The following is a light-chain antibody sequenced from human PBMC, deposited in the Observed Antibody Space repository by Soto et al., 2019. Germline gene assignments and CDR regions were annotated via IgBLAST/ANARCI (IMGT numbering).Light chain of an antibody. CDR3: QQRRAWPRV. CDR2: DAF. J-gene: IGKJ4*01. V-gene: IGKV3-11*01. Sequence: EIVLTQSPATLSLSPGERATLSCRASQSVGTYLVWYQQKPGQAPRLLIYDAFKRAIGIPDRFSGSGSGTDFTLTIRSLEPGDSAVYYCQQRRAWPRVFGGGTRME. CDR1: QSVGTY.